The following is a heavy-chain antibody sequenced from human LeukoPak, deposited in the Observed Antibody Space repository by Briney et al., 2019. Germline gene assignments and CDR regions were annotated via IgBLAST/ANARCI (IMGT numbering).Heavy chain of an antibody. V-gene: IGHV4-61*02. CDR3: ARQAYGDDYDSSGYYYYFDY. CDR1: GGSISNGSYY. Sequence: SETLSLTCTVSGGSISNGSYYWSWIRQPAGKGLEWIGRIYTSGSTNYNPSLKSRVTISVDTSKNQFSLKLSSVTAADAAVYYCARQAYGDDYDSSGYYYYFDYWGQGTLVTVSS. J-gene: IGHJ4*02. CDR2: IYTSGST. D-gene: IGHD3-22*01.